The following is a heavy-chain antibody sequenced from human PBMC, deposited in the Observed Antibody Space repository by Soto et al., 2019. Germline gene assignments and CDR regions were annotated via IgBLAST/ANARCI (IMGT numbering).Heavy chain of an antibody. J-gene: IGHJ6*02. CDR1: VGTFSSYA. CDR3: ARDEDIVVVPAARTYYYYGMDV. V-gene: IGHV1-69*13. CDR2: IIPIFGTA. D-gene: IGHD2-2*01. Sequence: SVKVSCKASVGTFSSYAISWVRQAPGQGLEWMGGIIPIFGTANYAQKFQGRVTITADESTSTAYMELSSLRSEDTAVYYCARDEDIVVVPAARTYYYYGMDVWGQGTTVTVSS.